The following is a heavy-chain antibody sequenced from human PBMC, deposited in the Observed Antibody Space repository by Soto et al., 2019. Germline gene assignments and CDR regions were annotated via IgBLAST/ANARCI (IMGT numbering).Heavy chain of an antibody. J-gene: IGHJ5*02. CDR2: IYYSGST. V-gene: IGHV4-31*03. CDR3: ARSVFP. CDR1: GGSISSGGYY. Sequence: QVQLQESGPGLVKPSQTLSLTCTVSGGSISSGGYYWNWIRQHPGKGLEWIGYIYYSGSTYYNPSIKSRVSISVDKSKNHFSLKLTSVPAADTAVYYCARSVFPWGRGTLVTVSS.